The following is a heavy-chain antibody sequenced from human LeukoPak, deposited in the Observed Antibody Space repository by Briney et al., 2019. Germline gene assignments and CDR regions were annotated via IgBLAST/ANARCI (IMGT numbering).Heavy chain of an antibody. CDR3: ARRIGLVTPKAFDI. V-gene: IGHV4-39*01. J-gene: IGHJ3*02. Sequence: SETLSLTCTVSGGPISSSSYYWGWIRQPPGKGLEWIGSIYYSGSTYYNPSLKSRVTISVDTSKNQFSLKLSSATAADTGAYYCARRIGLVTPKAFDIWGQGTMVTVSS. CDR1: GGPISSSSYY. CDR2: IYYSGST. D-gene: IGHD2-21*01.